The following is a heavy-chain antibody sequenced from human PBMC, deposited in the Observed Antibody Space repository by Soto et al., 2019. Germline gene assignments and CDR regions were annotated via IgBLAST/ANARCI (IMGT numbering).Heavy chain of an antibody. CDR2: INWNGGST. CDR1: EFTSDDFG. D-gene: IGHD3-3*01. Sequence: RHSCGASEFTSDDFGVSWVSKEQGKGLEWVSGINWNGGSTGYADSVKGRFTISRDNSKNTLYLQMNSLRAEDTAVYYCAKGVLFGVVPASHAFDIWGQGTMVTVSS. CDR3: AKGVLFGVVPASHAFDI. J-gene: IGHJ3*02. V-gene: IGHV3-20*04.